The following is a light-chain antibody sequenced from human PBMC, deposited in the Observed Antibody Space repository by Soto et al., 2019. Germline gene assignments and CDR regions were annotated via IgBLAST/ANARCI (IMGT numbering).Light chain of an antibody. CDR3: QQYDVSPIT. V-gene: IGKV3-20*01. J-gene: IGKJ5*01. CDR1: QSVNSDY. CDR2: GAS. Sequence: EIVLTQSPGTLSLSPGERATLSCRASQSVNSDYLAWFQQKPGQAPRLLIYGASSRATGIPERFSGSGSGTDFTLTITRLEPEDFAVYFCQQYDVSPITFGLGTRLEIK.